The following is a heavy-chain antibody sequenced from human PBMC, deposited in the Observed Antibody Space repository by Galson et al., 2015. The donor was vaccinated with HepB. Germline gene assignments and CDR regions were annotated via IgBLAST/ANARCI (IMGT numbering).Heavy chain of an antibody. V-gene: IGHV3-33*01. J-gene: IGHJ6*02. D-gene: IGHD2-2*01. CDR1: GFTFSSYG. CDR3: AREEDGVPAWGLGLDV. Sequence: SLRLSCAASGFTFSSYGMHWVRQAPGKGLEWVAVIWYDGSNKYYADSVKGRFTISRDNSKNTLYLQMNSLRAEDTAVYYCAREEDGVPAWGLGLDVWGQGTTVTVSS. CDR2: IWYDGSNK.